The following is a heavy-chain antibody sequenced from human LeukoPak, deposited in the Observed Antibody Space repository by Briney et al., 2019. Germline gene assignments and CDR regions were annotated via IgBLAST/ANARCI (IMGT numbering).Heavy chain of an antibody. CDR3: ALISSSSETSG. CDR2: ISGSGAGT. D-gene: IGHD6-6*01. Sequence: PGGSLRLSCAASGFTFSSYAMNWVRQAPGKGLEWVSGISGSGAGTYYADSVKGRFTISRDDSKNTLYLQMNSLRADDTAVYYCALISSSSETSGWGQGTLVTVSS. CDR1: GFTFSSYA. J-gene: IGHJ4*02. V-gene: IGHV3-23*01.